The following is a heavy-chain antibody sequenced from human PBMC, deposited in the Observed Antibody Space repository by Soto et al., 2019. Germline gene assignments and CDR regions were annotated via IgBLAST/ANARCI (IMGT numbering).Heavy chain of an antibody. CDR2: IHGGGNSA. V-gene: IGHV3-23*01. Sequence: EVQLLESGGALVQPGRSLRLSCAASGFTFSGYAMSWVRQAPGKGLEWVSVIHGGGNSAYYADSVKGRFTISRDNSKNQLYLYMSSLRGEDTGVYYCAKKRVRVTTSLHFDYWGQGTLVTVSS. CDR3: AKKRVRVTTSLHFDY. D-gene: IGHD4-17*01. J-gene: IGHJ4*02. CDR1: GFTFSGYA.